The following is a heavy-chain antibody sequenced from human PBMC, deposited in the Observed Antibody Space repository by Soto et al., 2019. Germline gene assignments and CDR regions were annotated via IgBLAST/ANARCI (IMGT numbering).Heavy chain of an antibody. V-gene: IGHV4-30-4*01. D-gene: IGHD2-15*01. CDR2: IYYSGST. J-gene: IGHJ4*02. CDR1: GGSISSGDYY. Sequence: QVQLQESGPGLVKPSQTLSLTCTVSGGSISSGDYYWSWIRQPPGKGLEWIGYIYYSGSTYYNPSLKSRVTISVDTSKNQFSLKLSSVTAADTAVYYRASRGTTTDCSGGSCYARGFDYWGQGTLVTVSS. CDR3: ASRGTTTDCSGGSCYARGFDY.